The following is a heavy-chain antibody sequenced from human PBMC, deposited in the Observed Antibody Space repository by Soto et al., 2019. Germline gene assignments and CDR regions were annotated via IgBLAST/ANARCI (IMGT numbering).Heavy chain of an antibody. V-gene: IGHV1-69*13. CDR3: AREEPYDSSGYTDNWFDP. CDR2: IIPIFGTA. J-gene: IGHJ5*02. Sequence: ASVNVSCKASGGTFSSYAISWVRQAPGQGLEWMGGIIPIFGTANYAQKFQGRVTITADESTSTAYMELSSLRSEDTAVYYCAREEPYDSSGYTDNWFDPWGQGTLVTVSS. D-gene: IGHD3-22*01. CDR1: GGTFSSYA.